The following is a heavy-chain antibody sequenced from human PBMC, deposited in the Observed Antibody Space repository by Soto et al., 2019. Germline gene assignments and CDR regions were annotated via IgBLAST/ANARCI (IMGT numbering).Heavy chain of an antibody. V-gene: IGHV3-53*01. CDR1: GFTVSSSY. D-gene: IGHD2-15*01. CDR2: IYSGGST. J-gene: IGHJ5*02. CDR3: ARDCSVGSCYPAIGA. Sequence: EVQVVESGGGLIQPGGSLRLSCAASGFTVSSSYMSWVRQAPGKGLEWVSFIYSGGSTYYADSVKGRFTISRENSKNTLYLQMNSLRAEDTAVYYCARDCSVGSCYPAIGAWGQGTLVTVSS.